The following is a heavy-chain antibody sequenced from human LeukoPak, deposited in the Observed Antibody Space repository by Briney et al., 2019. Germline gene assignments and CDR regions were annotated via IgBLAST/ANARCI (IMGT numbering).Heavy chain of an antibody. CDR1: GGSFSGYY. J-gene: IGHJ5*02. Sequence: PSETLSLTCAVYGGSFSGYYWSWIRQPPGKGLEWIGEINHSGSTNYNPSLKSRVTISVDTSKNQFSLKLSSVTAADTAVYYCARGFWRRQRSGWFDPWGQGTLVTVSS. CDR3: ARGFWRRQRSGWFDP. V-gene: IGHV4-34*01. D-gene: IGHD6-25*01. CDR2: INHSGST.